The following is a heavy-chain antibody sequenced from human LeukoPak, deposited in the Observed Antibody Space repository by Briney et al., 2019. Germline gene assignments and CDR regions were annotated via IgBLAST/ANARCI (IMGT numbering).Heavy chain of an antibody. D-gene: IGHD3-16*01. CDR2: ISGSGGST. CDR3: AKNSFGHYYYYYMDV. V-gene: IGHV3-23*01. CDR1: GFTFSSYA. J-gene: IGHJ6*03. Sequence: PGGSLRLSCAASGFTFSSYAMSWVRQAPGKGLEWVSAISGSGGSTYYADSVKGRFTISRDNSKNTLYLQMNSLRAEDTAVYYRAKNSFGHYYYYYMDVWGKGTTVTVSS.